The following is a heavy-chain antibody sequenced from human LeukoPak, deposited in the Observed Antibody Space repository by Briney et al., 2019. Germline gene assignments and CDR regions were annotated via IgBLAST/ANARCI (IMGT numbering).Heavy chain of an antibody. D-gene: IGHD3-10*01. Sequence: ASVKVSCKASGYTFTRYYMHWVRQAPGQGLEWMGIINPSGGSTSYAQKFQGRVTMTRDTSTSTVYMELSSLRSEDTAVYYCARDLITMVRGVIRYYGMDVWGKGTTVTVSS. J-gene: IGHJ6*04. CDR3: ARDLITMVRGVIRYYGMDV. V-gene: IGHV1-46*01. CDR1: GYTFTRYY. CDR2: INPSGGST.